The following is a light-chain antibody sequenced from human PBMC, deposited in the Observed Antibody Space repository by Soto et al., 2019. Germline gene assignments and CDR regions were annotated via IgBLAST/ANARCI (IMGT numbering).Light chain of an antibody. CDR2: AAS. CDR1: QGIRHY. CDR3: QKCGIAPFS. Sequence: DIQMTQSPSSLSASVGDSVTITCRASQGIRHYLAWYQQKPGKVPKLLIYAASTLQSGVPSRFSGGGSGTDFTLTISSLQHEDVATYYCQKCGIAPFSFGGGTKVDI. V-gene: IGKV1-27*01. J-gene: IGKJ4*01.